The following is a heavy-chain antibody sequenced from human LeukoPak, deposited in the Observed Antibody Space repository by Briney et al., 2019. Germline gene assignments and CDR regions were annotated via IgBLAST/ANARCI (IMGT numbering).Heavy chain of an antibody. D-gene: IGHD2-2*01. CDR1: GGSINGYY. CDR3: ARTYCSSTSCYLFHFDY. J-gene: IGHJ4*02. V-gene: IGHV4-59*01. CDR2: IYYSGRT. Sequence: PSETLSLTCTVSGGSINGYYWSWIRQPPGKGLEWIGYIYYSGRTNYSPSLESRVTISVDTSRSQFSLQLSSVTAADTAVYYCARTYCSSTSCYLFHFDYWGQGILVTVSS.